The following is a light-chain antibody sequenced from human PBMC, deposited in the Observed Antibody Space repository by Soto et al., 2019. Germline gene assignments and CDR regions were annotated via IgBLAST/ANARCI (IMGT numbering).Light chain of an antibody. CDR2: EVS. V-gene: IGLV2-14*01. J-gene: IGLJ3*02. Sequence: QSALTQPASVSGSPGQSITISCTATRSDVGGYNYVSWYQQHPGKAPKLMIYEVSNRPSGVSNRFSGSKSGNTASLTISGLQAEDEADYYYSSYTSSSTRVFGGGTKLTVL. CDR1: RSDVGGYNY. CDR3: SSYTSSSTRV.